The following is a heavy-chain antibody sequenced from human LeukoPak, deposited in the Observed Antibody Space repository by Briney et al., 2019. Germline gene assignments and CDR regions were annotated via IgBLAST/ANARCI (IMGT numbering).Heavy chain of an antibody. J-gene: IGHJ4*02. V-gene: IGHV3-7*01. Sequence: PGGSLRLSCAASGFTFSSYWMSWVRQAPGKGLEWVANIKQDGSEKYYVDSVKGRFTISRDNAKNSLYLQMNSLRAEDTAVYYCARGLYGDYALFDYWGQGTLVTVSS. CDR1: GFTFSSYW. CDR3: ARGLYGDYALFDY. CDR2: IKQDGSEK. D-gene: IGHD4-17*01.